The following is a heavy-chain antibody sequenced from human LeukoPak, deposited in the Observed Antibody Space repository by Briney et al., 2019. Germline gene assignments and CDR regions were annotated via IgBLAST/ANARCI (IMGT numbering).Heavy chain of an antibody. V-gene: IGHV3-74*01. CDR3: ARDRGLPHRHFDY. J-gene: IGHJ4*02. D-gene: IGHD4-17*01. Sequence: PGGSLRLSCAASGFTVSSYWMHWVRQAPGKGLVWVSRINSDGSSTSYADSVKGRFTISRDNAKNTLYLQMNSLRAEDTAVYYCARDRGLPHRHFDYWGQGTLVTVSS. CDR1: GFTVSSYW. CDR2: INSDGSST.